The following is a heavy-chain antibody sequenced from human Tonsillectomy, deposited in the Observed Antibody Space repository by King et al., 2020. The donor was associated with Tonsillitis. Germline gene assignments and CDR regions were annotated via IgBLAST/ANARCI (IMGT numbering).Heavy chain of an antibody. CDR1: GFTFDDYA. D-gene: IGHD1-26*01. CDR2: ISWNSGSI. V-gene: IGHV3-9*01. Sequence: VQLVESGGGLVQPGRSLRLSCAASGFTFDDYAMHWVRQAPGKGLEWVSGISWNSGSIGYADSVKGRFTISRDNAKNSLYLQMNSLRAEDTALYYCEKNTGMWELQYFAYWGQGTLVPVSS. J-gene: IGHJ4*02. CDR3: EKNTGMWELQYFAY.